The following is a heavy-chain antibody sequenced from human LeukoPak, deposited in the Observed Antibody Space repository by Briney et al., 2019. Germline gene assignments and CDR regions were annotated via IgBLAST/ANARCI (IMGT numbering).Heavy chain of an antibody. CDR3: ATEIIRRYNGSRQDGMDV. D-gene: IGHD1-26*01. Sequence: GGSLRLSCAASGFTFSSYGMHWVRQAPGKGLEWVAVISYDGSNKYYADSVKGRFTISRDNSKNTLYLQMNSLRAEDTAVYYCATEIIRRYNGSRQDGMDVWGQGTTVTVSS. CDR2: ISYDGSNK. CDR1: GFTFSSYG. J-gene: IGHJ6*02. V-gene: IGHV3-30*03.